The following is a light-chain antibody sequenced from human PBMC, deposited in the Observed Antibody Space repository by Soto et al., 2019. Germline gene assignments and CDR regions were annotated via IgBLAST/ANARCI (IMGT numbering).Light chain of an antibody. CDR3: LLSFSGDYVV. Sequence: QAVLTQDPSLTVSPGGTVTLTCVSNSGVVSGGHYPCLFQQKPGQAPRTLIYEATLKHPWTPARFSGSLLGGKAALTLSGAQPEDEAEYYCLLSFSGDYVVFGGGTKVTVL. V-gene: IGLV7-46*01. CDR1: SGVVSGGHY. J-gene: IGLJ3*02. CDR2: EAT.